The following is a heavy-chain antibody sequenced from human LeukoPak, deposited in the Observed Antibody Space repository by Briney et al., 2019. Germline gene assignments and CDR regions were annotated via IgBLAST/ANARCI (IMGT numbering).Heavy chain of an antibody. J-gene: IGHJ4*02. Sequence: GGSLRLSCAASGFTFSSYAMSWVRQAPGKGLEWVSCISGSGGTTYYADSVKGRFAISRDNSKNTLHLQMSSLRAEDTALYYCARQLGSIGGSFEYWGQGTLVTVS. D-gene: IGHD1-26*01. V-gene: IGHV3-23*01. CDR1: GFTFSSYA. CDR2: ISGSGGTT. CDR3: ARQLGSIGGSFEY.